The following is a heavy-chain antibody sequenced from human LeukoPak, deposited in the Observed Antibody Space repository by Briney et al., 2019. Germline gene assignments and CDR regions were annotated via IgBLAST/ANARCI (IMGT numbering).Heavy chain of an antibody. CDR2: ISSSSSYI. V-gene: IGHV3-21*01. D-gene: IGHD1-26*01. CDR3: AGGVRYSGSYIDY. Sequence: PGGSLRLSCAASGFTFSSYSMNWVRQAPGKGLGWVSSISSSSSYIYYADSVKGRFTISRDNAKNSLYLQMDSLRAEDTAVYYCAGGVRYSGSYIDYWGQGTLFTVSS. CDR1: GFTFSSYS. J-gene: IGHJ4*02.